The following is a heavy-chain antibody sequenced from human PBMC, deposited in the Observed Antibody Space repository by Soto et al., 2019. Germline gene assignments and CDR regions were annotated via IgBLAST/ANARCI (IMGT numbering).Heavy chain of an antibody. CDR2: ITPMFGTP. Sequence: QVQLVQSGAEVKKPGSSVKVSCKASGGTFSRYTVTWVRQAPGQGLEWMGGITPMFGTPSYAQKFQGRVTITADESTSTADMELSSLRSEDTAMYYCARDGTLYDSSAYYYLYWGQGTLVTVSS. CDR1: GGTFSRYT. V-gene: IGHV1-69*01. CDR3: ARDGTLYDSSAYYYLY. J-gene: IGHJ4*02. D-gene: IGHD3-22*01.